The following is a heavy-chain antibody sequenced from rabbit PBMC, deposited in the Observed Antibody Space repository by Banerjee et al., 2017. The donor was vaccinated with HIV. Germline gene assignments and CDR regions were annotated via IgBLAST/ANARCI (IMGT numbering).Heavy chain of an antibody. Sequence: QEQLVESGGDLVQPEGSLTLTCTASGFDFSSNAMCWVRQAPGKGLEWIACIYTSGGSTWYASWAKGRFTISKTSSTTVTLQMTSLTAADTATYFCARKYAIAGGYYNLWGPGTLVTVS. CDR2: IYTSGGST. J-gene: IGHJ4*01. V-gene: IGHV1S45*01. CDR1: GFDFSSNA. D-gene: IGHD1-1*01. CDR3: ARKYAIAGGYYNL.